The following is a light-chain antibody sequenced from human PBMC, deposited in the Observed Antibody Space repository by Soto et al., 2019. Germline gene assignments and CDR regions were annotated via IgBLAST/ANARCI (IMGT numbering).Light chain of an antibody. CDR2: EVI. CDR1: SSDVGGYNY. V-gene: IGLV2-14*03. J-gene: IGLJ1*01. Sequence: QSVLTQPASVSGSPGQSITISCTGTSSDVGGYNYVSWYQQHPGKAPKLMIYEVINRPSGVSSRFSGSKSGNTASLTISGLQAEDEADYYCTSYTTTNTHVFGTGTKVPVL. CDR3: TSYTTTNTHV.